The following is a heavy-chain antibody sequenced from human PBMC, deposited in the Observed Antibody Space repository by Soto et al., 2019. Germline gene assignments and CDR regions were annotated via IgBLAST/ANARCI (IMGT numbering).Heavy chain of an antibody. Sequence: QSQTLSLTCAISGDSVSSNSAAWNWIRQSPSRGLEWLGRTYYRSKWYNDYAVSVKSRITINPDTSKNQFSLQLNSVTPEDTAVYYCARDPEGEVVAATYYYYYGMDVWGQGTTVTVSS. CDR2: TYYRSKWYN. CDR3: ARDPEGEVVAATYYYYYGMDV. J-gene: IGHJ6*02. D-gene: IGHD2-15*01. CDR1: GDSVSSNSAA. V-gene: IGHV6-1*01.